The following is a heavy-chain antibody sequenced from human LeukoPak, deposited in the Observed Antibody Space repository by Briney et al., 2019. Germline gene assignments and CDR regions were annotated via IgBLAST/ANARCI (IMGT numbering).Heavy chain of an antibody. V-gene: IGHV3-23*01. J-gene: IGHJ4*02. D-gene: IGHD7-27*01. CDR3: AQDLAWGAFDH. Sequence: GGTLRLSCAASGFTFRNYGMNWVRQAPGKGLEWVSGISPSGGGTYYADSVKGRFTISRDDYKNTLSLQMNSLRVEDTAVYYCAQDLAWGAFDHWGQGTLVTVSS. CDR2: ISPSGGGT. CDR1: GFTFRNYG.